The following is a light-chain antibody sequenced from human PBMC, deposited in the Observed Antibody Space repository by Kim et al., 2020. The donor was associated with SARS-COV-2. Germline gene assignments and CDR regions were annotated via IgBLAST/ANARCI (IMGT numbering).Light chain of an antibody. Sequence: AIQLTQSPSSLSASVGDRVTFTCRASQGINSALAWYQLKPGETPKLLIYFASTLESGVPSRFSGSGSGTDFTLTISSLQPEDFGTYYCQQFHTYPLTFGGGTKLEI. CDR2: FAS. V-gene: IGKV1-13*02. CDR1: QGINSA. J-gene: IGKJ4*01. CDR3: QQFHTYPLT.